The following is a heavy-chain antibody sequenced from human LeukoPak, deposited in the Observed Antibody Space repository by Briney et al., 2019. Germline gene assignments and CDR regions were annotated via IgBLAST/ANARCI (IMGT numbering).Heavy chain of an antibody. Sequence: GESLKISCKGPGYSFTSYWIGWVRRMPGKGLEWMGIIYPGDSDTRYSPSFQGQVTISADKSISTAYLQWSSLKASDTAMYYCARGFPGIAVAGTFDYWGQGTLVTVSS. V-gene: IGHV5-51*01. CDR1: GYSFTSYW. CDR3: ARGFPGIAVAGTFDY. D-gene: IGHD6-19*01. CDR2: IYPGDSDT. J-gene: IGHJ4*02.